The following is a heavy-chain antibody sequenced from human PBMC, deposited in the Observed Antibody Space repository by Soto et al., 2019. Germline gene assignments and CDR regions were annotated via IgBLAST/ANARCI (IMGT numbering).Heavy chain of an antibody. CDR2: LYYGGST. D-gene: IGHD4-4*01. J-gene: IGHJ2*01. CDR3: ARGRDDYNGWYVDL. CDR1: GGSISTYY. V-gene: IGHV4-59*01. Sequence: PSETLSLTCTVSGGSISTYYLNWIRQPPGKGLEWIGYLYYGGSTNYNPSLESRVTISLDTSKNQISLKLSSVTAADTAVYYCARGRDDYNGWYVDLWGRGSLVTVYS.